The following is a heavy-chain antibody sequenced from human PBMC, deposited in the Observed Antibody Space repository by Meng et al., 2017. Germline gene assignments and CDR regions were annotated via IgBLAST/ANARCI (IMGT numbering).Heavy chain of an antibody. CDR2: IIPIFGTA. CDR3: ARVTAMGYYHYYGMDV. Sequence: SVKVSCKASGGTFSSYAISWVRQAPGQGLEWMGGIIPIFGTANYAQKFQGRVTITADESTSTAYMELSSLRSEDTAVYYCARVTAMGYYHYYGMDVWGQGTTVTVSS. D-gene: IGHD1-14*01. V-gene: IGHV1-69*13. CDR1: GGTFSSYA. J-gene: IGHJ6*02.